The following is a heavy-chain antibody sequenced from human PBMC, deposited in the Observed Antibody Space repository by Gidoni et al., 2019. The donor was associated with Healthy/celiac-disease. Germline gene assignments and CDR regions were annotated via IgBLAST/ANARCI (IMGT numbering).Heavy chain of an antibody. J-gene: IGHJ4*02. CDR3: ARHGVGSGWYGSLQQPFDY. Sequence: QVQLQESGPGLVKPSETLSLTCTVSGGSISSYYWSWIRPPPGKGLEWIGYIYYSGSTNYNPSLKSRVTISVDTSKNQFSLKLSSVTAADTAVYYCARHGVGSGWYGSLQQPFDYWGQGTLVTVSS. CDR2: IYYSGST. CDR1: GGSISSYY. V-gene: IGHV4-59*08. D-gene: IGHD6-19*01.